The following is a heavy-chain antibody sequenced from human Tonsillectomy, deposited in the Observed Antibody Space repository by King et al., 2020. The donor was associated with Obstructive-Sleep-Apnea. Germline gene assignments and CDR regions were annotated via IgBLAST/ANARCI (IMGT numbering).Heavy chain of an antibody. D-gene: IGHD5-18*01. CDR3: ATRGYSNGYFDH. CDR1: GYSFSTYW. J-gene: IGHJ4*02. Sequence: QLVQSGAEVKKPGESLKISCKGSGYSFSTYWIGWVRQMPGKGLEGMGIIYPGDSDTRYSPSFQGQVISSADKSISTAYLVWTSLEASDIAMYYCATRGYSNGYFDHWGQGTLVTVSS. CDR2: IYPGDSDT. V-gene: IGHV5-51*01.